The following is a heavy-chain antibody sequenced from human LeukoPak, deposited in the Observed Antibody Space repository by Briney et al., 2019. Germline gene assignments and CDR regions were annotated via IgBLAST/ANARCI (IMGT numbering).Heavy chain of an antibody. CDR1: GYSFTSYW. Sequence: GESLKISYKGSGYSFTSYWIGWVRQMPGKGLEWMGIIYPGDSDTRYSPSFQGQVTISADKSISTAYLQWSSLKASDTAMYYCARHRSDDFWSGFFPENWGQGTMVAVSS. V-gene: IGHV5-51*01. J-gene: IGHJ3*01. CDR2: IYPGDSDT. D-gene: IGHD3-3*01. CDR3: ARHRSDDFWSGFFPEN.